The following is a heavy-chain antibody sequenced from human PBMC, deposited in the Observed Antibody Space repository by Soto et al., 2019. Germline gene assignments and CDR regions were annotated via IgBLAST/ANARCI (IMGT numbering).Heavy chain of an antibody. CDR1: GYTFTSYD. V-gene: IGHV1-69*13. Sequence: SVKVSCKASGYTFTSYDINWVRQATGQGFEWMGGIIPIFGTANYAQKFQGRVTITADESTSTAYMELSSLRSEDTAVYYCARTYYDILTGYENYYYYGMDVWGQGTTVTVSS. CDR3: ARTYYDILTGYENYYYYGMDV. J-gene: IGHJ6*02. D-gene: IGHD3-9*01. CDR2: IIPIFGTA.